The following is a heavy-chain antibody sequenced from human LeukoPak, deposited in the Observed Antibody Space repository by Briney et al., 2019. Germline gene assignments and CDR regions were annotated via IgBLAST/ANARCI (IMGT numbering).Heavy chain of an antibody. CDR1: GFTFSSYA. Sequence: GGSLRLSCAASGFTFSSYAMSWVRQAPGKGLEWVSAISGSGGSTYYADSVEGRFTISRDNSKNTLYLQMNSLRAEDTAVYYCAKDKDIVVVPAAIGDCWGQGTLVTVSS. V-gene: IGHV3-23*01. CDR3: AKDKDIVVVPAAIGDC. CDR2: ISGSGGST. J-gene: IGHJ4*02. D-gene: IGHD2-2*01.